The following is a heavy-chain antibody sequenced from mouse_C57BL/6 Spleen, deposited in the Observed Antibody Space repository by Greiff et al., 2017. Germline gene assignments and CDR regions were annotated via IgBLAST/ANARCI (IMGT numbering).Heavy chain of an antibody. D-gene: IGHD1-1*01. Sequence: QVQLQQPGAELVMPGASVKLSCKASGYTFTSYWMHWVKQRPGQGLEWIGEIDPSDSYTNYNQKFKGKATLTVDKSSSTSYMQLSGLTSEDSAVYYCARGYYGSSGYFGYWGKGTTRAVSS. CDR3: ARGYYGSSGYFGY. J-gene: IGHJ2*01. V-gene: IGHV1-69*01. CDR1: GYTFTSYW. CDR2: IDPSDSYT.